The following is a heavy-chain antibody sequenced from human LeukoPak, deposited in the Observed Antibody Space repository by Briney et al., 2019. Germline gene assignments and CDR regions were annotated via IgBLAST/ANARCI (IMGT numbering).Heavy chain of an antibody. CDR2: INPNSGGT. V-gene: IGHV1-2*02. Sequence: ASVKVSCKASGYTFTDYYMHWVRQAPGQGLEWMGWINPNSGGTNYAQKFQGRVTMTRDTSISTAYMELSRLRSDDTAVYYCARVRITIFGVVIIYFDYWGQGTLVTVSS. CDR3: ARVRITIFGVVIIYFDY. D-gene: IGHD3-3*01. J-gene: IGHJ4*02. CDR1: GYTFTDYY.